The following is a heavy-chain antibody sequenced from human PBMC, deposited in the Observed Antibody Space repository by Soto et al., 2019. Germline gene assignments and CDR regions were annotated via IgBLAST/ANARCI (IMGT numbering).Heavy chain of an antibody. CDR2: RHDSGTT. CDR1: GGSISSGDYY. J-gene: IGHJ6*02. Sequence: QVQLQESGPGLVKPSQTLSLICTVSGGSISSGDYYWSWIRQPAGKGLEWIGYRHDSGTTFYNPSLKSRSSISLDTSKNQFSPKLSSVTAADTAVYYCARWVQYDSVSVPPAPGGLDIWGQGTTVIVSS. CDR3: ARWVQYDSVSVPPAPGGLDI. D-gene: IGHD2-2*01. V-gene: IGHV4-30-4*08.